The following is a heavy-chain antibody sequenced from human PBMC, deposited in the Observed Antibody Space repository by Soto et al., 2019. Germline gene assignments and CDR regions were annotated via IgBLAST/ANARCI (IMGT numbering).Heavy chain of an antibody. CDR1: GFTFSSYS. V-gene: IGHV3-48*02. Sequence: GSLRLSCAASGFTFSSYSMNWVRQAPGKGLEWVSYISSSSSTIYYADSVKGRFTISRDNAKNSLYLQMNSLRDEDTAVYYCAKVIPQKVLRLPAGPTSGAYYYGRDVWGQGTTVTVS. CDR3: AKVIPQKVLRLPAGPTSGAYYYGRDV. CDR2: ISSSSSTI. J-gene: IGHJ6*02. D-gene: IGHD6-19*01.